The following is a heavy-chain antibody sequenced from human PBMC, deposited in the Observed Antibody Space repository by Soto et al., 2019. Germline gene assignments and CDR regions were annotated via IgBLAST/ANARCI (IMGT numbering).Heavy chain of an antibody. CDR2: MNPINGAT. Sequence: ASVKVSCKASGYDFTAYDINWVRQASGQGLEWMGWMNPINGATGTARRFQGRVSLSRNTATGTAYLELASLRSDDTAVYYCGRGPSPRAPAGGTPYYYAMDVWGQGTTVTVSS. CDR1: GYDFTAYD. V-gene: IGHV1-8*02. J-gene: IGHJ6*02. CDR3: GRGPSPRAPAGGTPYYYAMDV. D-gene: IGHD6-13*01.